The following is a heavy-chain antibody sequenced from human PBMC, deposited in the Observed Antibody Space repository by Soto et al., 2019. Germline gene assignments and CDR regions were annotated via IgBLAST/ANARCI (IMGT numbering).Heavy chain of an antibody. D-gene: IGHD5-18*01. V-gene: IGHV5-51*01. CDR1: GFNFPTSW. CDR2: IHPSDSDI. J-gene: IGHJ4*03. CDR3: ARRHGYSYGYVDF. Sequence: GESLKISCQGSGFNFPTSWIGWVRQTPGKGLEWIGIIHPSDSDITYMPTFEGRVIISADNSISTAYLQWTSLQASDTAKYFCARRHGYSYGYVDFWGQGALVTVSS.